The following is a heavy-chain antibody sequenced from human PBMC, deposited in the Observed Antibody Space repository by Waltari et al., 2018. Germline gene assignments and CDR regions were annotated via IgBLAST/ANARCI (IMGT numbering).Heavy chain of an antibody. CDR1: GDSISGAYD. CDR2: IYGSSGTT. J-gene: IGHJ4*02. Sequence: QVQLQESGPGLVKPSETLSLTCAVSGDSISGAYDWSWIRQPPGKGLEWIGYIYGSSGTTNYNPSLKNRVTISKDTSKNQFSLKLSAVTAADTAVYYCARRGVNSNYDYWGQGVLVTVSS. CDR3: ARRGVNSNYDY. D-gene: IGHD6-13*01. V-gene: IGHV4-38-2*01.